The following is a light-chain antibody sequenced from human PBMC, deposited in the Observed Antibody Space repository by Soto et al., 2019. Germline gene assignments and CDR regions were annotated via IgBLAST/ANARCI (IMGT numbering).Light chain of an antibody. CDR1: SSDIGGYDY. Sequence: ALAQPASVSGSPGQSITISCTGTSSDIGGYDYVSWYQQRPGKAPKLMIYEVRYRPSGVSNRFSGSKSGNTASLTISGLQAEDEAVYYCCSYTRTSNHYFFGSGTKVTVL. J-gene: IGLJ1*01. CDR3: CSYTRTSNHYF. CDR2: EVR. V-gene: IGLV2-14*01.